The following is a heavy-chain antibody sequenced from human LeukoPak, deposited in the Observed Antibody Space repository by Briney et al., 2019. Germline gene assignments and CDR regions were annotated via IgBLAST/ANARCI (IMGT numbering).Heavy chain of an antibody. CDR2: ISSSSSYI. Sequence: PGGSLRLSCAASGFTFSSYSMNWVRQAPGKGLEWVSSISSSSSYIYYADSAKGRFTISRDNAKNSLYLQMNSLRAEDTAVYYCARACGGSCYLGFDFWGQGTRVTVSS. CDR3: ARACGGSCYLGFDF. CDR1: GFTFSSYS. J-gene: IGHJ4*02. D-gene: IGHD2-15*01. V-gene: IGHV3-21*01.